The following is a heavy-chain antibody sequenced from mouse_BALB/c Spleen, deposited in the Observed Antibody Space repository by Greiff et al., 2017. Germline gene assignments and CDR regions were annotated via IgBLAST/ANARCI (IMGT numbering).Heavy chain of an antibody. CDR3: ARVRYDYDAMDY. J-gene: IGHJ4*01. CDR2: ISYDGSN. CDR1: GYSITSGYY. Sequence: ESGPGLVKPSQSLSLTCSVTGYSITSGYYWNWIRQFPGNKLEWMGYISYDGSNNYNPSLKNRISITRDTSKNQFFLKLNSVTTEDTATYYCARVRYDYDAMDYWGQGTSVTVSS. D-gene: IGHD1-1*02. V-gene: IGHV3-6*02.